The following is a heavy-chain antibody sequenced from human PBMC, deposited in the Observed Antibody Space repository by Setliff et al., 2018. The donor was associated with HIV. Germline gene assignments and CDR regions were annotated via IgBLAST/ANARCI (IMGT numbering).Heavy chain of an antibody. V-gene: IGHV4-4*07. CDR2: FYVSGDT. CDR1: DDPISSYY. Sequence: SETLSLTCYVTDDPISSYYWSWVRQPAGKGLEWIGRFYVSGDTNYNPSLKSQVTISLDTSKKHFSLKLKSVTAADTAVYYCALTGHRLLRGYMDVWGKGTTVTVSS. D-gene: IGHD2-15*01. J-gene: IGHJ6*03. CDR3: ALTGHRLLRGYMDV.